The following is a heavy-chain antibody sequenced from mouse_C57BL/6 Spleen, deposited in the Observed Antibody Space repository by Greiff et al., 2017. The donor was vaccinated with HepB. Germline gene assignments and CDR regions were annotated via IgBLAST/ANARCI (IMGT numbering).Heavy chain of an antibody. J-gene: IGHJ2*01. CDR2: INPYNGGT. CDR3: ARDYYYGSSYGY. CDR1: GYTFTDYY. V-gene: IGHV1-19*01. Sequence: VQLQQSGPVLVKPGASVKMSCKASGYTFTDYYMNWVKQSHGKSLEWIGVINPYNGGTSYNQKFKGKATLTVDKSSSTAYMELNSLTSEDSAVYYCARDYYYGSSYGYWGQGTTLTVSS. D-gene: IGHD1-1*01.